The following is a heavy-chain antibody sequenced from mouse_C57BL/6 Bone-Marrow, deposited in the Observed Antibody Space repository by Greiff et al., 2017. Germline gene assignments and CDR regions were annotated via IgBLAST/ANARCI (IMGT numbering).Heavy chain of an antibody. V-gene: IGHV2-9*01. CDR1: GFSLTSYG. J-gene: IGHJ1*03. D-gene: IGHD1-1*01. Sequence: VKLVESGPGLVAPSQSLSITCTVSGFSLTSYGVDWVRQPPGQGLEWLGVIWGGGSTTYNSALMSRLSISTDNSKSQVFLKMNSLQTDDTAMYDYANRCYYGSSYPYWYFDVWGTGTTVTVSS. CDR2: IWGGGST. CDR3: ANRCYYGSSYPYWYFDV.